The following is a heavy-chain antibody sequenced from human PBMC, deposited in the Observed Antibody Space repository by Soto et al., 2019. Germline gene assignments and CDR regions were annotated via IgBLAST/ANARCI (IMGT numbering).Heavy chain of an antibody. D-gene: IGHD1-26*01. J-gene: IGHJ6*02. V-gene: IGHV4-31*01. Sequence: SETLSLTCTVSGASINSGGFLWTWIRQRPGQGLEWLGSIYYTGSTYFNPSLESQVAMSVDTSKSQFSLKMRSMTAADTAIYYCARVVQENDHARAYGMDVWGQGPTGTVS. CDR3: ARVVQENDHARAYGMDV. CDR1: GASINSGGFL. CDR2: IYYTGST.